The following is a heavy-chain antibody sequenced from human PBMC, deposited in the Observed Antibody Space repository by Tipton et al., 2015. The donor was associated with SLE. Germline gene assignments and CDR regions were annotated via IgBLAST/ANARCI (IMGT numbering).Heavy chain of an antibody. D-gene: IGHD6-13*01. CDR1: GGSISSGGYY. CDR2: IYYSGST. Sequence: TLSLTCTVSGGSISSGGYYWSWIRQPPGKGLEWIGYIYYSGSTYYNPSLKSRVTISVDTSKNQFSLKLSSVTAADTAVYYCARDLGSSWIDYWGQGTLVTVSS. V-gene: IGHV4-31*03. J-gene: IGHJ4*02. CDR3: ARDLGSSWIDY.